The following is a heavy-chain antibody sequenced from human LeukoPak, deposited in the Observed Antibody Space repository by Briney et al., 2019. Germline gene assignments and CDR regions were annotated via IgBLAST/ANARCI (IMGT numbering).Heavy chain of an antibody. CDR2: IYTGGST. CDR3: ARDLRGFIDY. D-gene: IGHD5-12*01. V-gene: IGHV3-53*01. J-gene: IGHJ4*02. Sequence: GGSLTLSCAASGFTVSSSYMTWVRQAAWKGLEWVSVIYTGGSTYYADSVKGRFTISRDNSKNTLYLQMNSLRAEDTAVYYCARDLRGFIDYWGQGTLVTVSS. CDR1: GFTVSSSY.